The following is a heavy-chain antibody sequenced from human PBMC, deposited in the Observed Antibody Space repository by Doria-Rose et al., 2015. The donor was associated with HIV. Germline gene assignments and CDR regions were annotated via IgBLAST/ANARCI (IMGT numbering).Heavy chain of an antibody. CDR3: ARDRGDY. Sequence: QVQLQESGPGLVKPSETLSLTCTVSGDSIHNFYWTWVRQAAGKGLERIGRIYSTGSTNYNPSLQSRVTISTDTSRSQFSLSLRSVTAADTAFYFCARDRGDYWGQGALVTVTS. V-gene: IGHV4-4*07. CDR1: GDSIHNFY. J-gene: IGHJ4*02. CDR2: IYSTGST.